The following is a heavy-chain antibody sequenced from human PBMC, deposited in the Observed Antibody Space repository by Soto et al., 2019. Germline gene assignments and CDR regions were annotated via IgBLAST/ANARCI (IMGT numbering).Heavy chain of an antibody. CDR2: MNPNSGNT. V-gene: IGHV1-8*01. Sequence: ASVKVSCKASGYPFTSYDINWVRQATGQGLEWMGWMNPNSGNTGYAQKFQGRVTMTRNTSISTAYMELSSLRSEDTAVYYCARGLSGRQMVRRYYYYGMDVWGQGTTVTVSS. CDR1: GYPFTSYD. CDR3: ARGLSGRQMVRRYYYYGMDV. D-gene: IGHD6-13*01. J-gene: IGHJ6*02.